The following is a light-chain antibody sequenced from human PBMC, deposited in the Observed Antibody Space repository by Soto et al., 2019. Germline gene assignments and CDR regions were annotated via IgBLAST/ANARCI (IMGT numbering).Light chain of an antibody. V-gene: IGKV3D-20*02. Sequence: EIVLTQSPGTLSLSPGERATLSCRASQSVTNNQLAWFRQKPGQAPRLLIWGVFTRATGIPDRFSGSGSGTDFTLTISRLEPEDFALYYCQQRNSWPPITFGQGTRLEIK. CDR1: QSVTNNQ. CDR2: GVF. J-gene: IGKJ5*01. CDR3: QQRNSWPPIT.